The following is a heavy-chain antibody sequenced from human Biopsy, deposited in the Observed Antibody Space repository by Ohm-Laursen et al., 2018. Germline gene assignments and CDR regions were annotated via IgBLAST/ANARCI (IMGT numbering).Heavy chain of an antibody. Sequence: SQTLSLTCTVSGGSISSDYWSWIRQTPGKGLEWIGYIYYSGSTNYNPSLKSRVTISVDTSKNQFSLRLNSVTAADTAVYYCARATNSTGRPYYCFYGMDVWGQGTTVTVSS. CDR1: GGSISSDY. V-gene: IGHV4-59*01. D-gene: IGHD2/OR15-2a*01. CDR2: IYYSGST. J-gene: IGHJ6*02. CDR3: ARATNSTGRPYYCFYGMDV.